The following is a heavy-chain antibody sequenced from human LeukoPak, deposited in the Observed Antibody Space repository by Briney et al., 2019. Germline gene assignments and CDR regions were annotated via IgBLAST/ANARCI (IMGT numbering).Heavy chain of an antibody. V-gene: IGHV5-51*01. D-gene: IGHD3-22*01. Sequence: GESLKISCKGSGYSFTSYWIGWVRQMPGKGLEWMGIIYPGDSDTRYSPSFQGQVTISADKSISTAYLQWSSLKASDTAMYYCARQRDSSGYYVSYYFDYWGQGTLVTVSS. CDR2: IYPGDSDT. CDR1: GYSFTSYW. J-gene: IGHJ4*02. CDR3: ARQRDSSGYYVSYYFDY.